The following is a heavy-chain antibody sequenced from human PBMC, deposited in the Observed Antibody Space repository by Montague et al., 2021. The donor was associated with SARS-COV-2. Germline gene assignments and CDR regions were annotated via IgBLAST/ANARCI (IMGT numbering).Heavy chain of an antibody. CDR2: IYYTGST. J-gene: IGHJ4*02. CDR3: ARGGGWKRHFDY. Sequence: SETLSHTCNVSGGSINNYYWSWIRRSPGRGLEWIGYIYYTGSTTRNPSLDSRVTISLDTSRDLVSLGLRSLTAADTAVYYCARGGGWKRHFDYWGQGTLVAVSS. V-gene: IGHV4-59*01. CDR1: GGSINNYY. D-gene: IGHD4-23*01.